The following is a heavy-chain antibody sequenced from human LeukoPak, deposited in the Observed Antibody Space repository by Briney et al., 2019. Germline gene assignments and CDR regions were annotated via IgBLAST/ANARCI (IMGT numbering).Heavy chain of an antibody. CDR1: NYSISSGYY. V-gene: IGHV4-38-2*02. J-gene: IGHJ4*02. CDR3: ASHYYVTDY. D-gene: IGHD3-10*02. CDR2: IYHSGNT. Sequence: SETLSLTCTVSNYSISSGYYWAWIRQPPGKGLEWIGNIYHSGNTYYNPSLKSRVSLSVDTSENQFSLKLSSVTAADTAVYYCASHYYVTDYWGQGTLVTVSS.